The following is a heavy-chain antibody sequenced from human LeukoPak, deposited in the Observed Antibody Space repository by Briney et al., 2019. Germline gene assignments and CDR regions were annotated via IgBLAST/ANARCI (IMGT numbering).Heavy chain of an antibody. CDR1: GGTFSSYA. CDR2: LIPIFGTA. J-gene: IGHJ6*03. V-gene: IGHV1-69*05. D-gene: IGHD3-10*01. Sequence: SVKVSCKASGGTFSSYAISWVRQAPGQGLEWMGGLIPIFGTANYAQKFQGRVTITTDESTSTAYMELSSPRSEDTAVYYCARDHYYYGSGSYYNRNLYYYYMDVWGKGTTVTVSS. CDR3: ARDHYYYGSGSYYNRNLYYYYMDV.